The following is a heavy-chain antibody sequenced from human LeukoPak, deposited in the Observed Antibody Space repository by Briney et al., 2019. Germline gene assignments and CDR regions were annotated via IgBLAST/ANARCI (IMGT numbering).Heavy chain of an antibody. CDR3: ARDRGTYDFWSGYHSNYYFDY. CDR1: GFTFSSYA. J-gene: IGHJ4*02. D-gene: IGHD3-3*01. CDR2: ISGSGGST. V-gene: IGHV3-23*01. Sequence: GGSLRLSCAASGFTFSSYAMSWVRQAPGKGLEWVSAISGSGGSTYYAEAVKGRFTISRDNSKNPLYLEMNSLRAEDTAVYYCARDRGTYDFWSGYHSNYYFDYWGQGNLVTVSP.